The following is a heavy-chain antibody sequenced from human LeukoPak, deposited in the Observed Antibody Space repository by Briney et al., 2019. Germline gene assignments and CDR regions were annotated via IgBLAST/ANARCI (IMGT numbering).Heavy chain of an antibody. D-gene: IGHD6-19*01. CDR1: GFTLSSHA. J-gene: IGHJ6*03. V-gene: IGHV3-30*04. CDR2: IPYDGSNK. Sequence: GGSLRLSCAASGFTLSSHAMHWVRQAPGKGLEWVAHIPYDGSNKYYAVSVKGRFTISRDNSKNTLYLQMNSLRAEDTAVYYCARGGYSSGWYSREDYYYYMDVWGKGTTVTVSS. CDR3: ARGGYSSGWYSREDYYYYMDV.